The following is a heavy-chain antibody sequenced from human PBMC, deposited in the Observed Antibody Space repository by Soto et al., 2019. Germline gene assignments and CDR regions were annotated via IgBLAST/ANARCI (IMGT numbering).Heavy chain of an antibody. D-gene: IGHD6-19*01. CDR3: ARHPPFRGWEYYFDY. Sequence: QLQLQESGPGLVKPSETLSLTCTVSGDSVSSSNYYWGCIRQPPGKRLEWIWSVFHSGSTYYNLSLKSRVTMSVDTSKNQFSLNLSSLTAADAAVYYCARHPPFRGWEYYFDYWGQGTPVTVSS. CDR1: GDSVSSSNYY. CDR2: VFHSGST. J-gene: IGHJ4*02. V-gene: IGHV4-39*01.